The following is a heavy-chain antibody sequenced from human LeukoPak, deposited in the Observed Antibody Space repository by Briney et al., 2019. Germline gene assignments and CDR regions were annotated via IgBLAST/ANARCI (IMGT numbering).Heavy chain of an antibody. D-gene: IGHD3-16*01. CDR3: ARKGGTMITYSPFDY. CDR1: GFSFSSYT. Sequence: GGSLRLSCAASGFSFSSYTMHWVRQAPGTGLQWVAVISYDGNEKFYADSVRGRFTISRDSSKNTLYLEMNSLRPEDTAIYYCARKGGTMITYSPFDYWGQGTLVTVSS. V-gene: IGHV3-30*04. J-gene: IGHJ4*02. CDR2: ISYDGNEK.